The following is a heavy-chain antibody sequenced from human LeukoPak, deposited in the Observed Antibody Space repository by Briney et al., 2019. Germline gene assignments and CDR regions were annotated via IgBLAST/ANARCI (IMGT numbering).Heavy chain of an antibody. D-gene: IGHD1-1*01. J-gene: IGHJ5*02. Sequence: GGSLRLSCAASGFTFSSYSMTWVRQAPGKGLEWVSSISSSSSYIYYADSVKGRFTISRDNAKNSLYLQMNSLRAEDTAVYYCAREGVQLERPRWFDPWGQGTLVTVSS. CDR3: AREGVQLERPRWFDP. CDR2: ISSSSSYI. CDR1: GFTFSSYS. V-gene: IGHV3-21*01.